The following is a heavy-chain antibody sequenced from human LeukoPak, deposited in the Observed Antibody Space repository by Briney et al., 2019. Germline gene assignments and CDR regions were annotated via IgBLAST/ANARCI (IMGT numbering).Heavy chain of an antibody. CDR1: GYTFTGYY. J-gene: IGHJ5*02. CDR3: AREGDIIAAAPNWFDP. Sequence: SVKVSCKASGYTFTGYYMHWVRQAPGQGLEWMGWINPNSGGTNYAQKFQGRVTMTRDTSISTVYMELSSLRSEDTAVYYCAREGDIIAAAPNWFDPWGQGTLVTVSS. D-gene: IGHD6-13*01. V-gene: IGHV1-2*02. CDR2: INPNSGGT.